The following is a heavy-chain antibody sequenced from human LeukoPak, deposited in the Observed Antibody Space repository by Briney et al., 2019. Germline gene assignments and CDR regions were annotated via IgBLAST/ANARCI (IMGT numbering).Heavy chain of an antibody. Sequence: PGGSLRLSCAASGFTFSGYAMSWVRQAPGKGLEWVSAISGSGGSTYYADSVKGRFTISRDNSKNTLYLQMNSLRAEDTAVYYCAKGDDYGDYVRRYAFDIWGQGTMVTVSS. V-gene: IGHV3-23*01. CDR2: ISGSGGST. J-gene: IGHJ3*02. CDR3: AKGDDYGDYVRRYAFDI. D-gene: IGHD4-17*01. CDR1: GFTFSGYA.